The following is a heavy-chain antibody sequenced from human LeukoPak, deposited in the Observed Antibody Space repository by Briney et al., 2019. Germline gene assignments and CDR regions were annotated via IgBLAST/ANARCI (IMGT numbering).Heavy chain of an antibody. CDR3: ARRSSGHYGEWYFDV. Sequence: ASVKLSCKASGYTFSIYGITWVRQAPRQGLEWMGWFSAYTHNTNYVQKYQGRVTMTTDTSTSTAYMELRSLRSDDTAVYYCARRSSGHYGEWYFDVWGRGTLVTVSS. V-gene: IGHV1-18*01. D-gene: IGHD3-22*01. CDR1: GYTFSIYG. CDR2: FSAYTHNT. J-gene: IGHJ2*01.